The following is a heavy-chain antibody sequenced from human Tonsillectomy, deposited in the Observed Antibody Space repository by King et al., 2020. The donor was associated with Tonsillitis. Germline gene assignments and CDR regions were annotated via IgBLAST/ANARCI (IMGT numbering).Heavy chain of an antibody. CDR1: GLTFSNYW. CDR3: ARDRWLDY. CDR2: INTEGGEK. V-gene: IGHV3-7*03. Sequence: VQLVESGGGLVQPGGSLRISCAASGLTFSNYWMSWVRQAPGKGLEWGANINTEGGEKNYVDSLMGRFTISRDNAKNSLYLQMNSLRAEDTAVYYCARDRWLDYWGQGTLVTVSS. D-gene: IGHD5-12*01. J-gene: IGHJ4*02.